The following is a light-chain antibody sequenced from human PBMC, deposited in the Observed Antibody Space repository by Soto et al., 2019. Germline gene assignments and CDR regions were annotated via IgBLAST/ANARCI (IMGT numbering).Light chain of an antibody. Sequence: QSALTQPRSVSGSPGQSVTISCTGTSSDVGGYNYVSWYQQHTGKAPKVMIYDVSKRPSGVPDRFSGSKSGNTASLTISGLQAEDEADYYCCSYAGNYTVVFGGGTKLTVL. CDR2: DVS. CDR3: CSYAGNYTVV. J-gene: IGLJ2*01. V-gene: IGLV2-11*01. CDR1: SSDVGGYNY.